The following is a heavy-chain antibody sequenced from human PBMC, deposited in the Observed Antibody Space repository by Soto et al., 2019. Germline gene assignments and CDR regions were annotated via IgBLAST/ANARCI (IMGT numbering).Heavy chain of an antibody. CDR3: ARDRGPRGYYDSSGYNWFDP. V-gene: IGHV1-46*01. D-gene: IGHD3-22*01. Sequence: GASVKVSCKASGYTFTRYYMHWVRQAPGQGLEWMGIINPSGGSTSYAQKFQGRVTMTRDTSTGTVYMELSSLRSEDTAVYYCARDRGPRGYYDSSGYNWFDPWGQGTLVTVSS. CDR1: GYTFTRYY. CDR2: INPSGGST. J-gene: IGHJ5*02.